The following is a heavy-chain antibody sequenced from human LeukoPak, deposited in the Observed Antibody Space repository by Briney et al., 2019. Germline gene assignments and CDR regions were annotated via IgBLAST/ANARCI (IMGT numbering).Heavy chain of an antibody. D-gene: IGHD1-20*01. Sequence: GGSLRLSCAASGFTFSSYAMHWVRQAPGKGLEYVSAISSNGGSTYYANSVKGRFTISRDNSKNTLYLQMGSLRAEDMAVYYCAKDNPALDNWNDGVDYWGQGTLVTVSS. CDR2: ISSNGGST. CDR1: GFTFSSYA. V-gene: IGHV3-64*01. J-gene: IGHJ4*02. CDR3: AKDNPALDNWNDGVDY.